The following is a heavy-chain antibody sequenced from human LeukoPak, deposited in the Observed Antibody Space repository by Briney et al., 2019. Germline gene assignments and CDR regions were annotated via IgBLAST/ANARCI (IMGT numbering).Heavy chain of an antibody. CDR3: AKDGSYYDSSGSYGYFDY. J-gene: IGHJ4*02. CDR2: VSGSGVRT. Sequence: VRSLRLSCAPSVVTFTTDAITWVRHAPGQGLEWVSAVSGSGVRTSYADSAKGRFTISRDHSKNTLYMQMNSLRAEDTAVYYCAKDGSYYDSSGSYGYFDYWGQGTLVTVSS. CDR1: VVTFTTDA. D-gene: IGHD3-22*01. V-gene: IGHV3-23*01.